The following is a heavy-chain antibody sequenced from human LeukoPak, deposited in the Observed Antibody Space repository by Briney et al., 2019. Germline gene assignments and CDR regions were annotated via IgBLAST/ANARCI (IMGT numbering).Heavy chain of an antibody. D-gene: IGHD2-21*02. J-gene: IGHJ4*02. CDR1: AFTFSSYS. Sequence: GRSLTPSRAASAFTFSSYSMNSVRQAPGKGLEWVSYISSSSSTIYYADSVKGRFTISRDNAKNSLYLQMNSLRDEDTAVYYCARDIAVTAAGVDYWGQGTLVTVSS. V-gene: IGHV3-48*02. CDR2: ISSSSSTI. CDR3: ARDIAVTAAGVDY.